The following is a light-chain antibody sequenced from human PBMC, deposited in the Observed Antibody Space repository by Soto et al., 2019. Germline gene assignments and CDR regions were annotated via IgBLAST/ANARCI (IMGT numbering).Light chain of an antibody. V-gene: IGKV3D-20*01. CDR1: QSVSSSY. CDR3: QQYGSSPLT. CDR2: DAS. Sequence: DIVLTQSPATLSLSPGERATLSCGASQSVSSSYVAWYQQKPGLAPRLLIYDASSRATGIPDRFSGSGSGTDFTLTISRLEPEDFAVYYCQQYGSSPLTFGGGTKVDIK. J-gene: IGKJ4*01.